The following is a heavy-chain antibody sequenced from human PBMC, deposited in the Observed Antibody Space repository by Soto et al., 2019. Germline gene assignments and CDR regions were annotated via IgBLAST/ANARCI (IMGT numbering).Heavy chain of an antibody. CDR3: ARDREREQLGYYGVDV. D-gene: IGHD6-13*01. V-gene: IGHV3-30*03. J-gene: IGHJ6*02. Sequence: QVQVVESGGGVVQPGRSLRLSCVASGFSFSHYGMQWVRQAPGKGLEWVAVISYDGSHKYYGESVKGRFTISRDNSKNTLYLQMNSLRPDDTALYFCARDREREQLGYYGVDVWGQGTTVAVYS. CDR1: GFSFSHYG. CDR2: ISYDGSHK.